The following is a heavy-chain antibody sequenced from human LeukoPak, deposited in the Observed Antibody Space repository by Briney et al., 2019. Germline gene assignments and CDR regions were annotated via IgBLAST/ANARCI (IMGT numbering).Heavy chain of an antibody. CDR1: GFTFSSYA. V-gene: IGHV3-30*01. Sequence: GGSLRLSCAASGFTFSSYAMHWVRQAPGKGLEWVAVISYDGSNKYYADSVKGRFTISRDNSKNTLYLQMNSLRAEDTAVYYCASIAAAGRDVWGKGTTVTLSS. CDR3: ASIAAAGRDV. J-gene: IGHJ6*04. D-gene: IGHD6-13*01. CDR2: ISYDGSNK.